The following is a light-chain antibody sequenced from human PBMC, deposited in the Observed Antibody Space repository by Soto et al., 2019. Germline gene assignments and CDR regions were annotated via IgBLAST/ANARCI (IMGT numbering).Light chain of an antibody. J-gene: IGKJ4*01. CDR1: HSVSSK. V-gene: IGKV3-15*01. Sequence: EIVMTQSPATLSVSVGERATLSCRASHSVSSKLAWYQQKPSQAPRLLIYGASTRATDIPARFSGSGSGTEITLTIISLQSEYFAVYYCQQYNDWPPQLTFGGFTKVEIK. CDR3: QQYNDWPPQLT. CDR2: GAS.